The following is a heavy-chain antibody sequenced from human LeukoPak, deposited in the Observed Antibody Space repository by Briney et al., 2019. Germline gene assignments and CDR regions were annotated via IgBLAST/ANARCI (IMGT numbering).Heavy chain of an antibody. Sequence: SQTLSLTCSVSGGSISSGDFYWTWIRQPPGKGLEWIGYIHYGGTTYYNPSLNRRLIMSVDSSKNHFSLTLGSVTAADTAVYYCARDRSGGGAESDAFDIWGQGTMVTVSS. J-gene: IGHJ3*02. D-gene: IGHD1-26*01. CDR3: ARDRSGGGAESDAFDI. V-gene: IGHV4-30-4*01. CDR2: IHYGGTT. CDR1: GGSISSGDFY.